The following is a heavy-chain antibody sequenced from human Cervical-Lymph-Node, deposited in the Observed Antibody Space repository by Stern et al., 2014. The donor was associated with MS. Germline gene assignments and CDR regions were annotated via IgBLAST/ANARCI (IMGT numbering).Heavy chain of an antibody. CDR3: ARWDTSGYTY. CDR1: GYTFTSYG. V-gene: IGHV1-18*01. D-gene: IGHD3-22*01. J-gene: IGHJ4*02. Sequence: QVQLGQSGTEVKKPGASVKVSCKASGYTFTSYGISWVRQASGQGLEWMGWISPYDGNTNYALRLQGRVTMTTDTSSNTVFMELRSLSSEDTAVYFCARWDTSGYTYWGQGTLVTVPS. CDR2: ISPYDGNT.